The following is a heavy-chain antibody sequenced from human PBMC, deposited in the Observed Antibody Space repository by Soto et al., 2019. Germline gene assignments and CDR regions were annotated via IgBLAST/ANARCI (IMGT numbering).Heavy chain of an antibody. CDR1: GYTFTSYG. CDR3: ARVGAIQLWPLPYGMDV. J-gene: IGHJ6*02. Sequence: QVQLVQSGAEVKKPGASVKVSCKASGYTFTSYGISWVRQAPGQGLEWMGGISAYNGNTNYAQKLQGRVTMTTDTSTSTAYMELRSVRSDDTAVYYCARVGAIQLWPLPYGMDVWGQGTTVTVSS. V-gene: IGHV1-18*01. CDR2: ISAYNGNT. D-gene: IGHD5-18*01.